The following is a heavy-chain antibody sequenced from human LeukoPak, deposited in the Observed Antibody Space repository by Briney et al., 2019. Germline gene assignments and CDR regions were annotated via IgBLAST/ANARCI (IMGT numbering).Heavy chain of an antibody. CDR2: MNPNSGNT. V-gene: IGHV1-8*01. D-gene: IGHD4-17*01. CDR1: GYTFTSYD. J-gene: IGHJ4*02. Sequence: ASVKVSCKASGYTFTSYDINWVRQATGQGLEWMGWMNPNSGNTGYAQKFQGRVTMTRNTSISTAYMELSSLRSEDTAVYYCARVPGDTDGDYLDYWGQGTLVTVSS. CDR3: ARVPGDTDGDYLDY.